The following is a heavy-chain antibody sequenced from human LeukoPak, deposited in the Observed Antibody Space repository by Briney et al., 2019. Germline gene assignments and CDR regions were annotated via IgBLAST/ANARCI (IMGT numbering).Heavy chain of an antibody. CDR2: ISAYNGNT. V-gene: IGHV1-18*01. Sequence: GASVKVSCKASGYTFTSYGISWVRQAPGQGLEWMGWISAYNGNTNYAQKLQGRVTMTTDTSTSTAYMELRSLRSGDTAVYYCASLYYDSSGYTPRGYYYGMDVWGQGTTVTVSS. D-gene: IGHD3-22*01. CDR1: GYTFTSYG. CDR3: ASLYYDSSGYTPRGYYYGMDV. J-gene: IGHJ6*02.